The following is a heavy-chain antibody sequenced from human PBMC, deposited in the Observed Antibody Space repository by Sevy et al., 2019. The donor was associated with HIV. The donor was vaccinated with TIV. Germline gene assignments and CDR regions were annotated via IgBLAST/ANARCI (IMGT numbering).Heavy chain of an antibody. Sequence: VSVKVSCKASGYTFTSYGISWVRQAPGQGLEWMGWISAYNGNTNYAQKLQGRDTMTTDTSTSTAYMELRSLRSDDTAVYYCARESVVATIGAYYYYYYMDVWGKGTTVTVSS. D-gene: IGHD5-12*01. J-gene: IGHJ6*03. CDR2: ISAYNGNT. V-gene: IGHV1-18*04. CDR3: ARESVVATIGAYYYYYYMDV. CDR1: GYTFTSYG.